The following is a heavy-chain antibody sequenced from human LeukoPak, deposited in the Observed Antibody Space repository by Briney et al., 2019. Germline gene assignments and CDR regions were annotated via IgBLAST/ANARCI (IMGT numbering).Heavy chain of an antibody. CDR3: AELGITMIGGV. CDR1: GITFSNYG. V-gene: IGHV3-21*01. Sequence: PGGSLRLSCAASGITFSNYGMNWVRQAPGKGLEWVSFISSSGTYIYYADSVKGRFTISRDNAKNSLYLQMNSLRAEDTAVYYCAELGITMIGGVWGKGTTVTISS. J-gene: IGHJ6*04. CDR2: ISSSGTYI. D-gene: IGHD3-10*02.